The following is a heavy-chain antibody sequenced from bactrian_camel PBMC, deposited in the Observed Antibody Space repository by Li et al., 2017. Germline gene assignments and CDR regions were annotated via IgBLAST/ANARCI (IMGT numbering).Heavy chain of an antibody. CDR1: RFTFSNSRNC. CDR3: TALRLDGPGTCWSRLRNYENGY. V-gene: IGHV3S40*01. Sequence: VQLVESGGGLVQAGSSLKLSCVASRFTFSNSRNCMGWFRQFPGKDREGVAALNTGGGSPYYADSVKGRFTISSANAGTTLRLEMNSLKPEDTAMYYCTALRLDGPGTCWSRLRNYENGYWGQETQVTVS. D-gene: IGHD4*01. J-gene: IGHJ6*01. CDR2: LNTGGGSP.